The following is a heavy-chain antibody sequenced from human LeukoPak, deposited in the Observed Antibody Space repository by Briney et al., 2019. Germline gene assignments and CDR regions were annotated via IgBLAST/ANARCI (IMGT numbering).Heavy chain of an antibody. V-gene: IGHV3-30-3*01. D-gene: IGHD1-26*01. CDR1: GFTFSSYA. CDR3: ARDRKSGSSYLFDY. J-gene: IGHJ4*02. CDR2: TSYDGSNK. Sequence: GESLRLSCAASGFTFSSYAMHWVRQAPGKGLEWVAVTSYDGSNKYYADSVKGRFTISRDNSKNTLYLQMNSLRAEDTAVYYCARDRKSGSSYLFDYWGQGTLVTVSS.